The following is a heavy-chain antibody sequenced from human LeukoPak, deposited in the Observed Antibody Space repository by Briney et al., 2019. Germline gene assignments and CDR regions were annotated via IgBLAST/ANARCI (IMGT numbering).Heavy chain of an antibody. D-gene: IGHD3-9*01. V-gene: IGHV1-8*01. J-gene: IGHJ4*02. CDR2: MNPNSGNT. CDR1: GYTFTSYD. CDR3: ATADVLRYFDWLLN. Sequence: ASVKVSCKASGYTFTSYDINWVRQATGQGLEWMGWMNPNSGNTGYAQKFQGRVTMTRNTSISTAYMELSSLRSEDTAVYYCATADVLRYFDWLLNWGQGTLVPVSS.